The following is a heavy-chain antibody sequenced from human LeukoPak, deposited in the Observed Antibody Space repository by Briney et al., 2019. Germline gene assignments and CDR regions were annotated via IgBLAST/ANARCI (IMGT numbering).Heavy chain of an antibody. CDR1: GGSVNSGGYY. CDR2: IYHSGST. J-gene: IGHJ5*02. CDR3: ARGFWSGYYNSNWFDP. D-gene: IGHD3-3*01. V-gene: IGHV4-30-2*06. Sequence: TLSLTCTISGGSVNSGGYYWSWIRQSPGKGLEWIGYIYHSGSTNYNPSLKSRVTISVDRFKNPFSLKLKSVTAADTAVYYCARGFWSGYYNSNWFDPWGQGTLVTVSS.